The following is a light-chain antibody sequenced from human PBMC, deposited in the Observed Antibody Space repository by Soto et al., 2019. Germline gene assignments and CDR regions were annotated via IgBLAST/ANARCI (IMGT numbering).Light chain of an antibody. CDR2: GAS. Sequence: DIQMTQSPSSLSASVGDRVTITCRASQGISSFVAWYQQKPGKVPRLLISGASTLQSGVPSRFSGSGSGTDFTLTITSLQHEEVATYYCQKYSSVITFGQGTRLEIK. V-gene: IGKV1-27*01. J-gene: IGKJ5*01. CDR3: QKYSSVIT. CDR1: QGISSF.